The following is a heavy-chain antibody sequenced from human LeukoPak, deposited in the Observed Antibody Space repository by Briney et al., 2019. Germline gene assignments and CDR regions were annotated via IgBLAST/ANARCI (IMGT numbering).Heavy chain of an antibody. CDR1: GFTFSSFW. D-gene: IGHD2-2*03. CDR2: IKQDGSEK. J-gene: IGHJ5*02. CDR3: VRGGYCSPTSYAPFDP. Sequence: PGGSLRLSCAASGFTFSSFWMSWVPQAPGKGLEWVAKIKQDGSEKYYVDSVKGRFTIARDNAKNSLYLQMNSLRAEDTAVYYCVRGGYCSPTSYAPFDPWGQGTLVTVSS. V-gene: IGHV3-7*01.